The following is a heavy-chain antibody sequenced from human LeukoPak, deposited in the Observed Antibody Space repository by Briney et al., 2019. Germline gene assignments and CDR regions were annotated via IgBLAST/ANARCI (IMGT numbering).Heavy chain of an antibody. D-gene: IGHD3-3*01. CDR1: GYTFTSYD. J-gene: IGHJ4*02. Sequence: ASVKVSCKASGYTFTSYDINWVRQATGQGLEWMGWMNPNSGNTGYAQKFQGRVTMTRNTSISTAYMELSSLRSEDTAVYYCARVNRKPYYDFWSGYYGHLGAYYFDYWGQGTLVTVSS. CDR2: MNPNSGNT. CDR3: ARVNRKPYYDFWSGYYGHLGAYYFDY. V-gene: IGHV1-8*01.